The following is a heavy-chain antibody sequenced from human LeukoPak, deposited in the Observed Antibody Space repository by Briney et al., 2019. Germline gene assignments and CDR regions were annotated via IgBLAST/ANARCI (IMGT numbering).Heavy chain of an antibody. J-gene: IGHJ2*01. CDR1: GGSSTTYY. CDR2: FSYTGST. D-gene: IGHD1-1*01. V-gene: IGHV4-59*03. Sequence: SETLSLTCTVSGGSSTTYYWSWVRQSPGKGLEWIGYFSYTGSTVYNPSLKHRVTISADTAPNQFSLKLNSVTAADTAVYYCASGTTDYFWYFDLWGRGTQVTVSS. CDR3: ASGTTDYFWYFDL.